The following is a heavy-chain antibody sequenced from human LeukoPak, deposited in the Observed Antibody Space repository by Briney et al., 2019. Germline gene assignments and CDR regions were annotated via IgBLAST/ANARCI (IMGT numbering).Heavy chain of an antibody. D-gene: IGHD4-17*01. J-gene: IGHJ6*03. V-gene: IGHV1-46*01. CDR3: ARRMTTVTTNGADYYYYYYMDV. Sequence: AAVKVSCKASGYTFTSYYMHWVRQAPVQGLEWMGIINPSGGSTSYAQKFQGRVTMTRDMSTSTVYMELSSLRSEDTAVYYCARRMTTVTTNGADYYYYYYMDVWGKGTTVTISS. CDR2: INPSGGST. CDR1: GYTFTSYY.